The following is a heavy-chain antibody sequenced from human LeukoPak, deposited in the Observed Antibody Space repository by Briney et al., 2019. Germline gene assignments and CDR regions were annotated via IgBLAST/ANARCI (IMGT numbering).Heavy chain of an antibody. J-gene: IGHJ4*02. Sequence: PGGSLRLSCAASGFTFSSYWMSWVRQAPGKGLEWVANIKQDGSEKYYVDSVKGRFTISRDNAKNSLYLQMNSPRAEDTAVYYCARGLLWFGESGKVDYWGQGTLVTVSS. V-gene: IGHV3-7*01. D-gene: IGHD3-10*01. CDR1: GFTFSSYW. CDR2: IKQDGSEK. CDR3: ARGLLWFGESGKVDY.